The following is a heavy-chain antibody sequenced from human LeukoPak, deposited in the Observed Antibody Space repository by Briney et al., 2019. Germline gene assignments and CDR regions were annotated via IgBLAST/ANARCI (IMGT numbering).Heavy chain of an antibody. V-gene: IGHV1-2*02. CDR3: ARGPGLTAILNWFDP. D-gene: IGHD1-14*01. CDR2: INPKSGGT. Sequence: ASVKVSCKASGYTFSGYYMHWVRQAPGQGLEWMGWINPKSGGTNYAQTFQGRVTMTRDTSISTVYMEMSRLRSDDTAVYNCARGPGLTAILNWFDPWGQGTLVTVSS. J-gene: IGHJ5*02. CDR1: GYTFSGYY.